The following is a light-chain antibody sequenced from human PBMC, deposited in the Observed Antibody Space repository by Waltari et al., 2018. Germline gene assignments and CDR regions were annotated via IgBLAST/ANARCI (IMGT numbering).Light chain of an antibody. V-gene: IGLV2-8*01. CDR2: EVT. J-gene: IGLJ1*01. CDR1: SSDIGAYNY. CDR3: ASRAGDRPYL. Sequence: QSALTQPPSASGSPGQSVTISCTGTSSDIGAYNYVSWYQQFPGKAPKLIISEVTRRPAGVPDRFSDSKPGNAASLTVSGLQPEDEADDYCASRAGDRPYLFGTGTKVNVL.